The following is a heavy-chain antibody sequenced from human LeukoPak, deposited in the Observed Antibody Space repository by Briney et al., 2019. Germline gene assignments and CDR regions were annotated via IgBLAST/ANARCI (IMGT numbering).Heavy chain of an antibody. J-gene: IGHJ4*02. V-gene: IGHV3-7*04. CDR1: GFTFSNYW. Sequence: GGSLRLSCSASGFTFSNYWMTWVRQSPGKGLEWVAIIKHDGSDKYCVDSVKGRFTISRDNAKNSLYLQMSSLRAEDTAVYYCARGFTHDYGDYFDYWGQGTLVTVSS. D-gene: IGHD4-17*01. CDR3: ARGFTHDYGDYFDY. CDR2: IKHDGSDK.